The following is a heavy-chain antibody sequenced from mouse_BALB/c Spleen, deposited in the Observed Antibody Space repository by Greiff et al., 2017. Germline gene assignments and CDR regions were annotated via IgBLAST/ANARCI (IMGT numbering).Heavy chain of an antibody. J-gene: IGHJ3*01. V-gene: IGHV14-3*02. CDR2: IDPANGNT. D-gene: IGHD1-1*01. CDR1: GFNIKDTY. CDR3: ARGGYYGSSAWFAY. Sequence: VQLQQSGAELVKPGASVKLSCTASGFNIKDTYMHWVKQRPEQGLEWIGRIDPANGNTKYDPKFQGKATITADTSSNTAYLQLSSLTSEDTAVYYCARGGYYGSSAWFAYWGQGTLVTVSA.